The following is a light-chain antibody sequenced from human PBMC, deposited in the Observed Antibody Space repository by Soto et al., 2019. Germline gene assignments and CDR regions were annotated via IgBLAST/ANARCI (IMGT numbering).Light chain of an antibody. CDR2: DAS. V-gene: IGKV3-11*01. CDR3: QQRRDWPTT. Sequence: EIVLTQSPATLSLSPGERVTLSCRASQDLDNYLVWYQHKPGQAPRLLMYDASKRATGIPVRFSGSGSATDSTLTISSLQPEDSALYYCQQRRDWPTTFGGGTKVEIK. J-gene: IGKJ4*01. CDR1: QDLDNY.